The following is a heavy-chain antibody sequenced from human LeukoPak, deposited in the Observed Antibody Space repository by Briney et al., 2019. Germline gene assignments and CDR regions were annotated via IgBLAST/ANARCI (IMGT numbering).Heavy chain of an antibody. D-gene: IGHD2-2*02. CDR2: IYPGDSDP. Sequence: GESLNISCKGSGYIFPSYWIGWVRQTPRKGLEWMGIIYPGDSDPRYTPSFQGHVTISTHKSISTADLQWSSLKASDTAMYYCAIVRYCSSTSCYTARSGWFDPWGQGTVVTVSS. J-gene: IGHJ5*02. V-gene: IGHV5-51*01. CDR3: AIVRYCSSTSCYTARSGWFDP. CDR1: GYIFPSYW.